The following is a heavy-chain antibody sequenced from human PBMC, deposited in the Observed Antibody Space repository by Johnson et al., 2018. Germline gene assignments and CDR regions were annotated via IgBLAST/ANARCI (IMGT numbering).Heavy chain of an antibody. J-gene: IGHJ1*01. CDR1: GFTFSSYG. D-gene: IGHD1-26*01. V-gene: IGHV3-30*03. CDR3: AREHIVGAINVEHFQH. CDR2: ILYDGSNK. Sequence: QVQLVESGGGVVQXGRSLRLSCAASGFTFSSYGMHWVRQPQGKGLEWVAVILYDGSNKYYADSVQGRFTISRDNSTNTLYLQMNSRRAEAPAVYYCAREHIVGAINVEHFQHWGQGTLVTVSS.